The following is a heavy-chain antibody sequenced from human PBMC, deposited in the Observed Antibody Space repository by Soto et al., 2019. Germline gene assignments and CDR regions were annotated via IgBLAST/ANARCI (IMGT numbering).Heavy chain of an antibody. Sequence: GESLKISCTGFGYTFTTLWIGRVRQMPGEGLEWIGIIYPGDSDARYSPSFQGQVTMSVDKSITTAYLQWSSLKASDSAMYYCARGYCTASICDPWFDPWGQGTLVTVSS. CDR2: IYPGDSDA. V-gene: IGHV5-51*01. D-gene: IGHD2-8*02. J-gene: IGHJ5*02. CDR1: GYTFTTLW. CDR3: ARGYCTASICDPWFDP.